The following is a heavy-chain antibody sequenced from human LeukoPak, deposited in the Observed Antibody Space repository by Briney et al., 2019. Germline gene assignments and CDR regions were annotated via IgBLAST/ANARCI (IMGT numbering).Heavy chain of an antibody. Sequence: SETLSLTCTVSGDSLSSHYWSCIRQPPGKGLEWIGYIYGSGSTHYDPSLRSRVTISEDTSKNQFSLKLTSVTAADTAVYYCARNVGWYSHDSWGQGTLVTVSS. CDR3: ARNVGWYSHDS. CDR1: GDSLSSHY. V-gene: IGHV4-59*08. J-gene: IGHJ4*02. D-gene: IGHD6-19*01. CDR2: IYGSGST.